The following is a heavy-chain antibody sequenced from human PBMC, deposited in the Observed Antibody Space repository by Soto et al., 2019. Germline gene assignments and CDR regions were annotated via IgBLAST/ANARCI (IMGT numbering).Heavy chain of an antibody. D-gene: IGHD3-10*01. CDR2: TYCRSKWLN. Sequence: SQTLSLTCAISGDSVSSNVAAWNWIRQSPSRGLEWLGRTYCRSKWLNDYSVSVRSRITINPDTSRNQFSLHLYSVTPEDTAVYYCATDSPRGHFAYRGQRSLVIVSS. CDR1: GDSVSSNVAA. CDR3: ATDSPRGHFAY. V-gene: IGHV6-1*01. J-gene: IGHJ4*02.